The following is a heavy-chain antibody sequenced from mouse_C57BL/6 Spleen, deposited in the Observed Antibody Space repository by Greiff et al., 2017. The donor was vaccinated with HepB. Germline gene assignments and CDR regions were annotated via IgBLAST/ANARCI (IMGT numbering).Heavy chain of an antibody. CDR2: IYPGDGDT. CDR1: GYAFSSYW. CDR3: AREGTTVVADYFDY. J-gene: IGHJ2*01. Sequence: VKLMESGAELVKPGASVKISCKASGYAFSSYWMNWVKQRPGKGLEWIGQIYPGDGDTNYNGKFKGKATLTADKSSSTAYMQLSSLTSEDSAVYFCAREGTTVVADYFDYWGQGTTLTVSS. D-gene: IGHD1-1*01. V-gene: IGHV1-80*01.